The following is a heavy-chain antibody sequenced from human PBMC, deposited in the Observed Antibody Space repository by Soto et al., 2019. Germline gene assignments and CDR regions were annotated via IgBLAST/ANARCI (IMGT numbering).Heavy chain of an antibody. CDR3: ARAVDTATDLYYYYGMDV. V-gene: IGHV3-30-3*01. CDR1: GFTFSSYA. D-gene: IGHD5-18*01. Sequence: QVQLVESGGGVVQPGRSLRLSCAASGFTFSSYAMHWVRQAPGKGLEWVAVISYDGSNKYYADSVKGRFTISRDNSKNPLYLQMNSLRAEDTAVYYCARAVDTATDLYYYYGMDVWGQGTTVTVSS. CDR2: ISYDGSNK. J-gene: IGHJ6*02.